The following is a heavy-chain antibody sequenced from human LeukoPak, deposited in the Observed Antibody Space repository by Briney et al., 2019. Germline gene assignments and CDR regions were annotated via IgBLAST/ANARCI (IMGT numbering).Heavy chain of an antibody. CDR2: IKQDGSEK. J-gene: IGHJ5*02. V-gene: IGHV3-7*01. D-gene: IGHD3-16*01. Sequence: PGGSLRLPCAASGFSDNDYWMTWVRQAPGKGREGVANIKQDGSEKTYVDSVKGRFTISRDNAKNSLYLQMNSLRVEDTAMYYCVRDGGTDWYDPWGQGTLVTVFS. CDR1: GFSDNDYW. CDR3: VRDGGTDWYDP.